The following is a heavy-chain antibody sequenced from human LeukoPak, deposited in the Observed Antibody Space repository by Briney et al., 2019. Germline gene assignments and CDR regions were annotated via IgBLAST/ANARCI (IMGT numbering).Heavy chain of an antibody. V-gene: IGHV3-30-3*01. CDR1: GFTFSSYA. CDR3: ARERGYYYDSSGLDY. D-gene: IGHD3-22*01. CDR2: ISYDGSNK. J-gene: IGHJ4*02. Sequence: GGSLRLSCAASGFTFSSYAMHWVRQAPGKGLEWVAVISYDGSNKYYADSVKGRFTISRDNSKNTLYLQMNSLRAEDTAVYYCARERGYYYDSSGLDYWGQGTLVTVSS.